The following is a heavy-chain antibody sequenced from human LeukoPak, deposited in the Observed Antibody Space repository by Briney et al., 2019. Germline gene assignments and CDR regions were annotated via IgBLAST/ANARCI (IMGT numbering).Heavy chain of an antibody. V-gene: IGHV3-21*01. CDR3: ARSNNGGWGYCDY. CDR2: ISSSGAYI. CDR1: GFTFSSYN. D-gene: IGHD3-16*01. Sequence: GGSLRLSCAASGFTFSSYNMIWVRQAPGKGLEWVSSISSSGAYIYYADSVKGRFTISRDNSKNTLYVQMSSLRAEDTAVYYCARSNNGGWGYCDYWGQGSLVTVSS. J-gene: IGHJ4*02.